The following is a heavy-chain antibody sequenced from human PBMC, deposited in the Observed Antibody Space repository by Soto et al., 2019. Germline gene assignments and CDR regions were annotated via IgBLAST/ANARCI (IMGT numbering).Heavy chain of an antibody. Sequence: SVKVSCKASADTFSFYSINWVRQAPGLGLEWMGRVNPILSMSNYAQRFQGRVTMTADKSTSTAYMELSGLRSEDTAMYYCATSYGSGYRDFDYWGQGALVTVSS. CDR2: VNPILSMS. CDR3: ATSYGSGYRDFDY. J-gene: IGHJ4*02. V-gene: IGHV1-69*02. D-gene: IGHD3-10*01. CDR1: ADTFSFYS.